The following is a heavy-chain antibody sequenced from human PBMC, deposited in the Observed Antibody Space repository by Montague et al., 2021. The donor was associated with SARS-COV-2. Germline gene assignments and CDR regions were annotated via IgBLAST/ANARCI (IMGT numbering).Heavy chain of an antibody. CDR2: IYNSVST. J-gene: IGHJ4*02. D-gene: IGHD2-2*03. V-gene: IGHV4-31*03. CDR1: GGSISSGSYY. Sequence: TLSLTCTVSGGSISSGSYYWNWIRQHPGKGLEFIGFIYNSVSTYYNPSLKSRVSISVDTSKNQFSLKLTSVTAADTAVYYCASWMHWGQGKLVTVSS. CDR3: ASWMH.